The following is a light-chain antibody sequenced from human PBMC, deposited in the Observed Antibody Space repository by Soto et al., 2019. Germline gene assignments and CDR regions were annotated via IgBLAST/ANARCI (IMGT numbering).Light chain of an antibody. CDR2: DVS. CDR3: QQRSDWPSA. J-gene: IGKJ4*01. V-gene: IGKV3-11*01. CDR1: QSISYY. Sequence: DTVLTQSPDTLSLSPGERATLSCKASQSISYYLAWYQQKPGQAPRLLIYDVSNRATGIPARFSGSGSGTDFTLTISSLEPEDFAVYYCQQRSDWPSAFGGGTKVEIK.